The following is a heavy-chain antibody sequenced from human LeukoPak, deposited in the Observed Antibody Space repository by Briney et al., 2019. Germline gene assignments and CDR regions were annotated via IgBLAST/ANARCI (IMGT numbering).Heavy chain of an antibody. D-gene: IGHD5-24*01. CDR1: GYSFATNW. CDR3: ARPEGRDGYVQYYFDY. J-gene: IGHJ4*02. V-gene: IGHV5-51*01. Sequence: NPGECLKISCRGSGYSFATNWIGWVRQRPGKGPEWMGIIYPGDSNTKYDPSFQGQVIISVDKSISTAYLQWSSLKASDTAMYYCARPEGRDGYVQYYFDYWGQGTLVTVSS. CDR2: IYPGDSNT.